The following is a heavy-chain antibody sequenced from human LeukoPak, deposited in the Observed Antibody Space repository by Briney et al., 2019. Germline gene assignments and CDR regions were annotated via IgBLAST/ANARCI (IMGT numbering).Heavy chain of an antibody. CDR2: IRSKAYGGTT. D-gene: IGHD3-22*01. CDR1: GFTFSSYA. J-gene: IGHJ4*02. V-gene: IGHV3-49*04. Sequence: GGSLRLSCAASGFTFSSYAMSWVRQAPGKGLEWVGFIRSKAYGGTTEYAASVKGRFTISRDDSKSIAYLQMNSLKTEDTAVYYCTRDRSHDSSGYYPNYFDYWGQGTLVTVSS. CDR3: TRDRSHDSSGYYPNYFDY.